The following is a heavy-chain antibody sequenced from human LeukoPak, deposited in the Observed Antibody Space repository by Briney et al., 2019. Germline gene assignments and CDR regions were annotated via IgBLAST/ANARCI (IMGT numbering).Heavy chain of an antibody. CDR2: INPNSGGT. V-gene: IGHV1-2*02. J-gene: IGHJ3*02. CDR1: GYTFTGYY. CDR3: ARDPPYSGSSGDAFDI. Sequence: ASVKVSCKASGYTFTGYYMHWVRQAPGQGLEWMGWINPNSGGTNYAQKFQGRVTMTRDTSISTAYMELSRLRSDDTAVYYCARDPPYSGSSGDAFDIWGQGTMDTVSS. D-gene: IGHD1-26*01.